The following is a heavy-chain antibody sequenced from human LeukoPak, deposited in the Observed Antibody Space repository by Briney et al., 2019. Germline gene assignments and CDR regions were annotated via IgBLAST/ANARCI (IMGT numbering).Heavy chain of an antibody. CDR2: INPSDDST. V-gene: IGHV1-46*01. D-gene: IGHD1-26*01. Sequence: ASVKVSCKASGYTFTSYYLHWVRQAPGQGLEWMGIINPSDDSTNYAQKFQGRVTMTSDMSTSTAYMELSSLRSEDTAVYYCARERGNIYSGNYYRLPDLWGQGTLVTVSS. CDR3: ARERGNIYSGNYYRLPDL. CDR1: GYTFTSYY. J-gene: IGHJ4*02.